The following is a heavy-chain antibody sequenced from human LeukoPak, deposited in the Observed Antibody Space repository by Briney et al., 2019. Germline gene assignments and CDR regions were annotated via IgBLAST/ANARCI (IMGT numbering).Heavy chain of an antibody. CDR2: VSGSGGSA. Sequence: GGSLRLSCAASGFTFSNYAMSWVRQAPGKGLEWVSAVSGSGGSAYYADSVKGRFTISRDNSKNTLYLQMNSLRAEDTAVYYCARGGDELEDHLHYFDYWGQGTLVTVSS. J-gene: IGHJ4*02. V-gene: IGHV3-23*01. D-gene: IGHD1-1*01. CDR1: GFTFSNYA. CDR3: ARGGDELEDHLHYFDY.